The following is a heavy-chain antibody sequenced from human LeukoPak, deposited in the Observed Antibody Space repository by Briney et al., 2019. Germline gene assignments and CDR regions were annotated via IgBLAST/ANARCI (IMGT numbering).Heavy chain of an antibody. Sequence: SETLSLTCTVSGGSISSSSYYWGWIRQPPGKGLEWIGSIYYSGSTNYNPSLKSRVTISVDTSKNQFSLKLSSVTAADTAVYYCARVTYYYDSSGYYYVRWFDPWGQGTLVTVSS. V-gene: IGHV4-39*07. CDR1: GGSISSSSYY. CDR2: IYYSGST. J-gene: IGHJ5*02. CDR3: ARVTYYYDSSGYYYVRWFDP. D-gene: IGHD3-22*01.